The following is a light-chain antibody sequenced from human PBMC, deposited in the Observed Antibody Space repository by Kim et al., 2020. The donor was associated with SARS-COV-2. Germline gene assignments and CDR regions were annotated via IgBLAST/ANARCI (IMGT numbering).Light chain of an antibody. CDR1: SGHSSYA. V-gene: IGLV4-69*01. CDR2: LNSDGSH. J-gene: IGLJ3*02. CDR3: QTWDTGIRV. Sequence: SVKLTCTLSSGHSSYAIAWHQQQPEKGPRYLMKLNSDGSHSKGDGIPDRFSGSSSGAERYLTISSLQSEDEADYYCQTWDTGIRVFGGGTQLTVL.